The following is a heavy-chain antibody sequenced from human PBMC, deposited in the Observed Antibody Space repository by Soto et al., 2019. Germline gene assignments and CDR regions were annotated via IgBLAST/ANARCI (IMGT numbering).Heavy chain of an antibody. Sequence: PGGSLRLSCAASGFTFSTYAMSWVRQAPGKGLEWVSAISGSGGSTYYADSVKGRFTISRDNSKNTLYLQMNSLRAEDTAVYYCAKDGDFWSGYGYYFDYWGQGTLVTVSS. J-gene: IGHJ4*02. V-gene: IGHV3-23*01. D-gene: IGHD3-3*01. CDR1: GFTFSTYA. CDR3: AKDGDFWSGYGYYFDY. CDR2: ISGSGGST.